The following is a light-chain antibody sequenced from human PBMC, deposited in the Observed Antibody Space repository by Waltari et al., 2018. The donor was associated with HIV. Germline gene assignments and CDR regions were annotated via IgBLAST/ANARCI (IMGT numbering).Light chain of an antibody. CDR2: EDK. J-gene: IGLJ3*02. CDR1: SGNIASDY. Sequence: FMLTQPHSVSESPGKTVTISCTRSSGNIASDYVQWYQQRPGSSPTTVIYEDKHRPSWVPDRFSGSIDSSSNSASLTISGLKTEDEADYYCQSFDSTNQVFGGGTKLTVL. CDR3: QSFDSTNQV. V-gene: IGLV6-57*01.